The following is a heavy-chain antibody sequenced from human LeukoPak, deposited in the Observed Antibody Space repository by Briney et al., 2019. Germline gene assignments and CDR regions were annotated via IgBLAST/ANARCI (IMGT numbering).Heavy chain of an antibody. J-gene: IGHJ5*02. Sequence: ASVKVSCKASGYTFTGYYMHWVRQAPGQGLEWMGRINPNSGGTNYAQKFQGRVTMTRDTSISTAYIELSRLRSDDTAVYYCARDRAALGPREFDPWGQGTLVTVSS. CDR2: INPNSGGT. D-gene: IGHD3-16*01. V-gene: IGHV1-2*06. CDR1: GYTFTGYY. CDR3: ARDRAALGPREFDP.